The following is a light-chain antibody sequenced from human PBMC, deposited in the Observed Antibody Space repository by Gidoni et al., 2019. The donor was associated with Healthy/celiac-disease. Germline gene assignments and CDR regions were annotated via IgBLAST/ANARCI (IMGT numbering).Light chain of an antibody. CDR3: NSRDSRGNPV. CDR2: GKN. Sequence: SSELTQDPAVSVALGQTVRITCQGDSLRSYYASWYQQKPGQAPVLVIYGKNNRPSGIPDRFSGSSSGNTASLTITGAQAEDEADYYGNSRDSRGNPVFGTGTKVTVL. J-gene: IGLJ1*01. CDR1: SLRSYY. V-gene: IGLV3-19*01.